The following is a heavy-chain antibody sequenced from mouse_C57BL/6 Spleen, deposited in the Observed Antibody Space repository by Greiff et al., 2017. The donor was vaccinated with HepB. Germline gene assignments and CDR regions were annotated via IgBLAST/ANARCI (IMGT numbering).Heavy chain of an antibody. D-gene: IGHD2-1*01. J-gene: IGHJ4*01. CDR1: GFLLTSYG. CDR2: IWSGGST. CDR3: ARGVYGNYAAYYAMDY. V-gene: IGHV2-2*01. Sequence: QVQLQQSGPGLVQPSQSLSITCTVSGFLLTSYGVHWVRQSPGKGLEWLGVIWSGGSTDYNAAFISRLSISKDNSKSQVFFKMNSLQADDTAIYYCARGVYGNYAAYYAMDYWGQGTSVTVSS.